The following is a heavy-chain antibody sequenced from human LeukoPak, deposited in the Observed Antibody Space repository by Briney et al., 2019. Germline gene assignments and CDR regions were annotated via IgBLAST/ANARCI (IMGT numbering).Heavy chain of an antibody. V-gene: IGHV3-74*01. D-gene: IGHD6-19*01. CDR2: ICPDGTGI. Sequence: PGGSLRLSCAASGFIFSFYCMHWVRQAPGKGPMWVSRICPDGTGISYADSVKARFTTSRDNSKNTVYLQMNSLRAEDTAVYYCARVGYSSGWNRPWGQGTLVTVSS. CDR3: ARVGYSSGWNRP. CDR1: GFIFSFYC. J-gene: IGHJ4*02.